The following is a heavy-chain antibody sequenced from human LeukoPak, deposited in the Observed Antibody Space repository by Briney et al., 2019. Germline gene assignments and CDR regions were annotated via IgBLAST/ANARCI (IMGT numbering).Heavy chain of an antibody. CDR1: GYTFTSYA. Sequence: ASAKVSCKASGYTFTSYAMHWVRQAPGQRLEWMGWINAGNGNTKYSQKFQGRVTITRDTSASTAYMELSSLRSEDTAVYYCARDQRLYYGSGSYNPWYFDLWGRGTLVTVSS. D-gene: IGHD3-10*01. J-gene: IGHJ2*01. CDR2: INAGNGNT. V-gene: IGHV1-3*01. CDR3: ARDQRLYYGSGSYNPWYFDL.